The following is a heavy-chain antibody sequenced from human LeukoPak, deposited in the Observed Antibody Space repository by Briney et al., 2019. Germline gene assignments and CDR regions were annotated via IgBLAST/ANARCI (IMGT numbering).Heavy chain of an antibody. J-gene: IGHJ4*02. Sequence: SETLSLTCTVSGGSISSSSYYWGWIRQPPGKGLEWIGSIYYSGSTYYNPSLKSRVTISVDTSKNQFSLKLSSVTAADTAVYYCAREVGGYFWNDYWGQGTLSPSPQ. CDR2: IYYSGST. V-gene: IGHV4-39*07. CDR1: GGSISSSSYY. D-gene: IGHD3-22*01. CDR3: AREVGGYFWNDY.